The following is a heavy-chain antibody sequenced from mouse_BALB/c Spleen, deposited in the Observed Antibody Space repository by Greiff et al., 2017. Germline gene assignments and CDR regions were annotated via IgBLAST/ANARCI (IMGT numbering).Heavy chain of an antibody. CDR1: GYSFTSYW. Sequence: VQLQQSGTVLARPGASVKMSCKASGYSFTSYWMHWVKQRPGQGLEWIGAIYPGNSDTSYNQKFKGKAKLTAVTSASTAYMELSSLTNEDSAVYYCTKAYYRYDNYAMDYWGQGTSVTVSS. CDR2: IYPGNSDT. CDR3: TKAYYRYDNYAMDY. V-gene: IGHV1-5*01. J-gene: IGHJ4*01. D-gene: IGHD2-14*01.